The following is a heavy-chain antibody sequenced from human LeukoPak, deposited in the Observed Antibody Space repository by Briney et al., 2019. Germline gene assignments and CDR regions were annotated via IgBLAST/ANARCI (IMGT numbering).Heavy chain of an antibody. CDR2: TYYRSKWYN. CDR1: GDSVSSSSAA. Sequence: SQTLSLTCAISGDSVSSSSAAWNWVRQSPSRGLEWLGRTYYRSKWYNDYAVSVKSRITVNPDTSKNQFSLQLNSVTPEDTAVYYCARESGYCSSTSCSIEYFQHWGQGTLVTVSS. CDR3: ARESGYCSSTSCSIEYFQH. V-gene: IGHV6-1*01. D-gene: IGHD2-2*01. J-gene: IGHJ1*01.